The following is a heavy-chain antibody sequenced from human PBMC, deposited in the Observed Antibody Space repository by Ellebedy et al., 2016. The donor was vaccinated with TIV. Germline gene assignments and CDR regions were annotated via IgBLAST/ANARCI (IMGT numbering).Heavy chain of an antibody. CDR2: IYHSGST. V-gene: IGHV4-38-2*02. CDR1: GYSISSGYY. J-gene: IGHJ5*02. D-gene: IGHD6-19*01. CDR3: ARGAVAGTRNWFDP. Sequence: SETLSLTCSVSGYSISSGYYWGWIRQPPGKGLEWIGSIYHSGSTYYNPSLKSRVTISVDTSKNQFSLKLSSVTAADTAVYYCARGAVAGTRNWFDPWGQGTLVTVSS.